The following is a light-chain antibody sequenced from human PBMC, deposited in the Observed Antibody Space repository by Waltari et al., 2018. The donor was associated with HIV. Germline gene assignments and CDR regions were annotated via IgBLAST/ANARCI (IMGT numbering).Light chain of an antibody. Sequence: QSALTQPASVSGSPGQSLTISCPRTSGNVGSHDLVSWYQQHPGEAPKLIIYEVTKRPSGVSNRFSGSKSGNTASLTISGLQAEDEADYYCCSCPRSGIRYVFGTGTKVTVL. CDR2: EVT. V-gene: IGLV2-23*02. CDR1: SGNVGSHDL. CDR3: CSCPRSGIRYV. J-gene: IGLJ1*01.